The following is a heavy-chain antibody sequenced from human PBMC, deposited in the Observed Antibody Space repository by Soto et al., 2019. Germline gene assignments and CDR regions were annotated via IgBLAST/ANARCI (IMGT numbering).Heavy chain of an antibody. CDR3: ARVRGETIFGVAYFYGMDV. D-gene: IGHD3-3*01. CDR1: GGSISSYY. Sequence: SDTLSLTCPVSGGSISSYYWSWIRQPPGKGLGWIGYIYYSGSTNYNPSLKSRVTISVDTSKNQFSPKLSSVTAADTAVYYCARVRGETIFGVAYFYGMDVWGQGTTVT. CDR2: IYYSGST. V-gene: IGHV4-59*07. J-gene: IGHJ6*02.